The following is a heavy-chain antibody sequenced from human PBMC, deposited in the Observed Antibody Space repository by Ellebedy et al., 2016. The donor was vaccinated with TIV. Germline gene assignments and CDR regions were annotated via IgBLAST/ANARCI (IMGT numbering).Heavy chain of an antibody. D-gene: IGHD3-9*01. CDR1: GFTFGDYA. V-gene: IGHV3-49*03. CDR2: IRSKAYGGTT. Sequence: GESLKISXTASGFTFGDYAMSWFRQAPGKGLEWVGFIRSKAYGGTTEYAASVKGRFTISRDDSKSIAYLQMNSLKTEDTAVYYCTRRYDIGHGLSIWHHYYYYYGMDVWGQGTTVTVSS. CDR3: TRRYDIGHGLSIWHHYYYYYGMDV. J-gene: IGHJ6*02.